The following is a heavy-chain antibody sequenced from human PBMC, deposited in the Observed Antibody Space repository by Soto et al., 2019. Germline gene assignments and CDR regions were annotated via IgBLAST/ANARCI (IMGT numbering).Heavy chain of an antibody. V-gene: IGHV4-59*01. CDR1: GGSISSYC. CDR2: IYYSGST. Sequence: SETLSLTCTVSGGSISSYCWTWIRQPPGRGLEWIACIYYSGSTNYNPSLKSRVTISVDTSKNQFSLKLSSVTAADTAVYYCARNAYSSSYYWFDTWGQGTLVTVAS. D-gene: IGHD6-13*01. J-gene: IGHJ5*02. CDR3: ARNAYSSSYYWFDT.